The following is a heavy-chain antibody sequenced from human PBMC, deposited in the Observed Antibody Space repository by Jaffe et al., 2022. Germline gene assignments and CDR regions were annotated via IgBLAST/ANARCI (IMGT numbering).Heavy chain of an antibody. V-gene: IGHV3-30*02. CDR3: PLGIAVAGTSIRTAFDI. J-gene: IGHJ3*02. CDR2: IRYDGSNK. CDR1: GFTFSSYG. D-gene: IGHD6-19*01. Sequence: QVQLVESGGGVVQPGGSLRLSCAASGFTFSSYGMHWVRQAPGKGLEWVAFIRYDGSNKYYADSVKGRFTISRDNSKNTLYLQMNSLRAEDTAVYYCPLGIAVAGTSIRTAFDIWGQGTMVTVSS.